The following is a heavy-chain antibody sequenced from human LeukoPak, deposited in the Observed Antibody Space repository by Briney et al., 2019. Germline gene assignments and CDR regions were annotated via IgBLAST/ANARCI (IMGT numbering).Heavy chain of an antibody. CDR2: ISGSGGST. V-gene: IGHV3-23*01. CDR1: GFTFSSYA. D-gene: IGHD6-13*01. Sequence: GGSLRLSCAASGFTFSSYAMSWVRQAPGKGLEWVSAISGSGGSTYYADSVKGRFTISRDNSKNTLYLQMNSLRAEDTAVYYCAKDSTVAAGDSYGMDVWGQGTTVTVSS. CDR3: AKDSTVAAGDSYGMDV. J-gene: IGHJ6*02.